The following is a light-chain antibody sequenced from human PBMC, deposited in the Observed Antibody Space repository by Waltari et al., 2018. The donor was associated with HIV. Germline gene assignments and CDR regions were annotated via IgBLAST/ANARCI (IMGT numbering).Light chain of an antibody. V-gene: IGLV1-47*01. Sequence: QSVLTQPPSASGTPGQRVTISCSGGSFNIGSNYVYWYQQFPGTAPRLLIYRNTLRPSGVPDLFSGSKSATSASLAISWLRSEDEADYFCAAWDDSVSGRVFGGGTKLTVL. CDR3: AAWDDSVSGRV. J-gene: IGLJ3*02. CDR2: RNT. CDR1: SFNIGSNY.